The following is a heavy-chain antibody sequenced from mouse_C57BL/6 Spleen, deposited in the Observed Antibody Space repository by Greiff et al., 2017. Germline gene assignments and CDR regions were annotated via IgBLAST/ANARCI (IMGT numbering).Heavy chain of an antibody. CDR2: IYPSTGVS. J-gene: IGHJ1*03. Sequence: EVQLPQSGPELVKPGASVKISCKASGYSFTGYYMHWVKQSHGNILDWIGYIYPSTGVSRYTQKFKGKATLTVDKSSSTAYMELRSLTSEDSAVYDCARNYGSSPHWYFDVGGTGTTVTVAA. CDR1: GYSFTGYY. CDR3: ARNYGSSPHWYFDV. V-gene: IGHV1-31*01. D-gene: IGHD1-1*01.